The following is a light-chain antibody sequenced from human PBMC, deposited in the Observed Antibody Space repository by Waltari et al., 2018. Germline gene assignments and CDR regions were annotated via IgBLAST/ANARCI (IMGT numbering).Light chain of an antibody. CDR1: GSNLGAGYD. V-gene: IGLV1-40*01. CDR3: QSYDTSLSVV. J-gene: IGLJ2*01. CDR2: GTR. Sequence: QSVLTQPPSVSGAPGQRVSISCTGSGSNLGAGYDVHWYQQHQGKAPKLLIYGTRTRPPGVPDRFFGSQSGTSASLAITALQAEDEAEYYCQSYDTSLSVVFGGGTKLTVL.